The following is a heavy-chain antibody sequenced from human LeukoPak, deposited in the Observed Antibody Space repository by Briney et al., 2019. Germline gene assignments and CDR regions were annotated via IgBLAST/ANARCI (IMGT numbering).Heavy chain of an antibody. CDR3: VTSAKIRGYDFWSGYQPFDY. CDR1: VGTFSSYA. V-gene: IGHV1-69*05. Sequence: ASVKVSCKASVGTFSSYAISWVRQAPGQGLEWMGGIIPIFGTANYAQKFQGRVTITTDESTSTAYMELSSLRSEDTAVYYCVTSAKIRGYDFWSGYQPFDYWGQGTLVTVSS. J-gene: IGHJ4*02. D-gene: IGHD3-3*01. CDR2: IIPIFGTA.